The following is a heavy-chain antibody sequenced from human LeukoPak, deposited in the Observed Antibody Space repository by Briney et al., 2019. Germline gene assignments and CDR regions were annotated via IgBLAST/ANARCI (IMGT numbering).Heavy chain of an antibody. Sequence: PGGSLRLSCAASGFTFSSYWMDWVRQAPGKGLVWVAVISYDGSNKYYADSVKGRFTISRDNSKNTLYLQMNSLRAEDTAVYYCAKDLGDKDDYWGQGTLVTVSS. CDR2: ISYDGSNK. V-gene: IGHV3-30*18. CDR1: GFTFSSYW. J-gene: IGHJ4*02. CDR3: AKDLGDKDDY.